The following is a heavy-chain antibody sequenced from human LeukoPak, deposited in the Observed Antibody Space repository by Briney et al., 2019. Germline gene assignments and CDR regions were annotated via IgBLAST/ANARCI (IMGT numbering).Heavy chain of an antibody. CDR1: GFTFDDYA. Sequence: GGSLRLSCAASGFTFDDYAMHWVRQAPGKGLEWVAVIWYDGSNKYYADSVKGRFTISRDNSKNTLYLQMNSLRAEDTAVYYCARAEQQLNYWGQGTLVTVSS. V-gene: IGHV3-33*08. D-gene: IGHD6-13*01. CDR2: IWYDGSNK. J-gene: IGHJ4*02. CDR3: ARAEQQLNY.